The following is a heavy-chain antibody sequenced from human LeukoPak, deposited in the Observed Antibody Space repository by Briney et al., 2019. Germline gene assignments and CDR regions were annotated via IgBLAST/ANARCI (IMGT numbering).Heavy chain of an antibody. V-gene: IGHV4-4*07. Sequence: PSETLSLTCNVSNDSINNFYWTWIRQPAGRGLEWIGTVSTSDTPHYNPSLKSRVAISIDKSKNHFSLRLISVTAAGTAVYFCAGDYSSLVMGHWGQGTPVTVSS. CDR3: AGDYSSLVMGH. CDR1: NDSINNFY. D-gene: IGHD4-17*01. CDR2: VSTSDTP. J-gene: IGHJ4*02.